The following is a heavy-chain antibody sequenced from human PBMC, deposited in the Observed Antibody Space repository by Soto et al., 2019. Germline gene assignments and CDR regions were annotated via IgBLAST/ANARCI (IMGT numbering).Heavy chain of an antibody. CDR1: EFTFSSYS. J-gene: IGHJ2*01. CDR2: ISSGSATI. Sequence: EVQLVESGGGLVQPGGSLRLSCAASEFTFSSYSMNWVRQAPGKGLEWVSYISSGSATIYYADSVKGRFTISRDNASNPLYLEMNSLRDADTAMYYCARDSASYTSSSGSYWYFALCGRRTLVTVSS. D-gene: IGHD6-6*01. CDR3: ARDSASYTSSSGSYWYFAL. V-gene: IGHV3-48*02.